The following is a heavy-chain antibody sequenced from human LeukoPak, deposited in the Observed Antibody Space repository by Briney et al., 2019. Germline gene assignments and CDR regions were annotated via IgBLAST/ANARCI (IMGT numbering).Heavy chain of an antibody. CDR3: AKDAAGARILFDY. V-gene: IGHV3-23*01. CDR1: GSTFSTYA. CDR2: ITSGGGST. D-gene: IGHD1-26*01. Sequence: GGSLRLSCAASGSTFSTYAMSWVRQAPGKGLEWVSAITSGGGSTYYADSVKGRFTISRDNSKNTLYLQMNSLRAEDTAIYYCAKDAAGARILFDYWGQGTLVTVSS. J-gene: IGHJ4*02.